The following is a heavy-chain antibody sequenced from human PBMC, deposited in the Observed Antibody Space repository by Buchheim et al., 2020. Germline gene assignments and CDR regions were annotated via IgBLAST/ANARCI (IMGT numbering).Heavy chain of an antibody. CDR1: GGSIGSGSYY. CDR3: ARIALWVD. D-gene: IGHD5-18*01. J-gene: IGHJ4*02. V-gene: IGHV4-61*02. Sequence: QVQLQESGPGLVKPSQTLSLTCTVSGGSIGSGSYYWSWIRQPAGKGLEWIGRIYTSGSTNYNPSLKSRVTISVDTSKNQFSLKLSSVTAADTAVYYCARIALWVDWGQGTL. CDR2: IYTSGST.